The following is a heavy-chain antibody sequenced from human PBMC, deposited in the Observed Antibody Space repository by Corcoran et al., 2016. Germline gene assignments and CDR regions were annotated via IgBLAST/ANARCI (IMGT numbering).Heavy chain of an antibody. D-gene: IGHD6-13*01. Sequence: QLQLQESGPGLVKPSETLSLTCTVSGGSISSSSYYWGWIRQPPGKGLEWIGSIYYSGSTYYNPSLKSRVTMSVDTSKNQFSLKLSSVTAADTAGDYCARDIRSFHPHSSSWIPKPGTPNQYYYYGMDVWGQGTTVTVSS. CDR1: GGSISSSSYY. CDR2: IYYSGST. J-gene: IGHJ6*02. CDR3: ARDIRSFHPHSSSWIPKPGTPNQYYYYGMDV. V-gene: IGHV4-39*07.